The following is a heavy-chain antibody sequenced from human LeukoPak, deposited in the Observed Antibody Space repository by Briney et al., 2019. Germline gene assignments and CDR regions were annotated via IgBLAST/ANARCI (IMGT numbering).Heavy chain of an antibody. CDR2: IYNTGDT. CDR3: ARWYCSTTNCYYDY. V-gene: IGHV3-53*01. J-gene: IGHJ4*02. CDR1: GFTVSNNY. D-gene: IGHD2-2*01. Sequence: GGSLRLSCAASGFTVSNNYMSWVRQAPGKGLEWVSFIYNTGDTYYADSVRGRLTISRDNSKNTLYLQMHNLRAEDTAVYYCARWYCSTTNCYYDYWGQGTLVTVSS.